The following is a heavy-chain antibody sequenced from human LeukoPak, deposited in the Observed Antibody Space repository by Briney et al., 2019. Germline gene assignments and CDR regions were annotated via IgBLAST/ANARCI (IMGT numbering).Heavy chain of an antibody. J-gene: IGHJ4*02. D-gene: IGHD3-9*01. CDR3: ARTLLTGFYMPPGY. CDR2: INPSDDDI. CDR1: GYTFSNYY. V-gene: IGHV1-46*01. Sequence: RASVKVSCKASGYTFSNYYIHWVRQAPGQGLEWMGKINPSDDDITYAQKFQDRVTMTSDTSTSAVYMELSSLRSEDTAVYYCARTLLTGFYMPPGYWGQGSLVTDSS.